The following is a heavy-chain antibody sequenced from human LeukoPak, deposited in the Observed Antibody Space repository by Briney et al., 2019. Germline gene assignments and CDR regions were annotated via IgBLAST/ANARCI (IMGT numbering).Heavy chain of an antibody. Sequence: GGSLRLSCAASGFTFSNYGMSWVRQAPGKGLEWVSAISGSGGSTYYADSVKGRFPISRDNSKNTLYLQMNSLRAEDTAVYYCAKYCTNGVCYALDIWGQGTMVTVSS. D-gene: IGHD2-8*01. CDR2: ISGSGGST. J-gene: IGHJ3*02. CDR1: GFTFSNYG. V-gene: IGHV3-23*01. CDR3: AKYCTNGVCYALDI.